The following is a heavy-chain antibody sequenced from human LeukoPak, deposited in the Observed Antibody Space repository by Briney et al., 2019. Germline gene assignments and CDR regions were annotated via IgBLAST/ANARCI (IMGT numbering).Heavy chain of an antibody. V-gene: IGHV1-2*02. CDR2: INPNSGGT. D-gene: IGHD5-18*01. J-gene: IGHJ5*02. CDR1: GYTFTGYY. CDR3: ARVAVDTAMVQWFDP. Sequence: ASVKVSCKASGYTFTGYYMHWVRQAPEQGLEWMGWINPNSGGTNYAQKFQGRVTMTRDTSISTAYMELSRLRSDDTAVYYCARVAVDTAMVQWFDPWGQGTLVTVSS.